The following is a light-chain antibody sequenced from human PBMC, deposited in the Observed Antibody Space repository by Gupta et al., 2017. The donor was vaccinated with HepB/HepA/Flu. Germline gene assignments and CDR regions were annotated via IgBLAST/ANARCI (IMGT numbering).Light chain of an antibody. V-gene: IGKV2-28*01. Sequence: DIVMTQSPLSLAVTPGEPASISCRSSQSLLHSNGYNYVDWYLQKPWQSPQLLIYVGSYRASGVPDRFSGSGSGTDFTLKISRVEAEDVGVYYCMQSLQTWTFGQGTTVEIK. CDR1: QSLLHSNGYNY. CDR3: MQSLQTWT. CDR2: VGS. J-gene: IGKJ1*01.